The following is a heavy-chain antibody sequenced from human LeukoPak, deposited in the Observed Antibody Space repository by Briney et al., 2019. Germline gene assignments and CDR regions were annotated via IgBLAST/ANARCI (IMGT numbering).Heavy chain of an antibody. J-gene: IGHJ3*02. D-gene: IGHD3-16*02. CDR1: GFTFSDYY. Sequence: PGGSLRLSCAASGFTFSDYYMSWICQAPGKGLEWVSYISSSGYTIYYADSVKGRFTISRDNAKNSLCLQMNSLRAEDTAVYYCARFDDYVWGSYRHDAFDIWGQGTMVTISS. CDR2: ISSSGYTI. V-gene: IGHV3-11*04. CDR3: ARFDDYVWGSYRHDAFDI.